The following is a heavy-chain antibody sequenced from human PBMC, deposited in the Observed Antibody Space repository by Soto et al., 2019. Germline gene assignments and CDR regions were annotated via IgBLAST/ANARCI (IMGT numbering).Heavy chain of an antibody. CDR2: IYYSGST. CDR1: GGSISSGDYY. CDR3: ARETMTTVTTSDAFDI. Sequence: QVQLQESGPGLVKPSQTLSLTCTVSGGSISSGDYYWSWIRQPPGKGLEWIGYIYYSGSTYYNPSLMSRVTISVDTSKNQFSLKLSSVTAADTAVYYCARETMTTVTTSDAFDIWGQGTMVTVSS. D-gene: IGHD4-17*01. J-gene: IGHJ3*02. V-gene: IGHV4-30-4*01.